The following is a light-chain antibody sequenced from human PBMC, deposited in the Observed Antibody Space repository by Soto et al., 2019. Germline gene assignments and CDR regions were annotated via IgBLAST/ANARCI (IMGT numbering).Light chain of an antibody. J-gene: IGKJ3*01. CDR1: QTISSNY. CDR3: QQYGRSPPEFT. V-gene: IGKV3-20*01. Sequence: EIVLTQSPGTLSLSAGERATLSCRASQTISSNYLAWYQQKPGQAPRLLIFGASYRATGIPGRFSGSGSGTDFTLTISSLEPEYFAVYYCQQYGRSPPEFTFGPGTKVDIK. CDR2: GAS.